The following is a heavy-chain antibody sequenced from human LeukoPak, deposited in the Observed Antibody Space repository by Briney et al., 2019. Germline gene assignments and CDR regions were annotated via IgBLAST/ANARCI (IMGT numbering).Heavy chain of an antibody. V-gene: IGHV3-7*03. Sequence: GGSLRLSCAASGFMFSSNWMSWVRLAPGKGLEWVANIKEDGTETYYVDSVKGRFTITRDNAKNFVYLQMNSLRGEDTALYYCAKGDSWSGYSVGMDVWGQGTTVTVS. CDR3: AKGDSWSGYSVGMDV. J-gene: IGHJ6*02. CDR1: GFMFSSNW. D-gene: IGHD3-3*01. CDR2: IKEDGTET.